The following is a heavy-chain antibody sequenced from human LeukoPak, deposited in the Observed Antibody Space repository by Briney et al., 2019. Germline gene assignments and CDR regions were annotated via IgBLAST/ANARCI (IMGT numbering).Heavy chain of an antibody. CDR3: ARDSGYYYYGMDV. D-gene: IGHD6-19*01. CDR1: GYTFTIYY. J-gene: IGHJ6*02. V-gene: IGHV1-46*01. Sequence: ASVKVSCKASGYTFTIYYIHWVRQAPGQGLEWMGIINPGGGSTSYARKFQGRVTMTRDTSTSTIYMELSSLRSEDTAVYYCARDSGYYYYGMDVWGQGTTVTVSS. CDR2: INPGGGST.